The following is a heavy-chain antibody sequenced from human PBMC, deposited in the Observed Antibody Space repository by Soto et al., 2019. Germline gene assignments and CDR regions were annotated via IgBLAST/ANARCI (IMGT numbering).Heavy chain of an antibody. Sequence: EVQLVESGGGLVKPGGSLRLSCAASGFTFSSYSMNWVRQAPGKGLEWVSSISSSSSYIYYADSVKGRFTISRDNAKNSLYLQMNSLRAEDTAVYYCARGDSSGWYAGKYYYYGMDVWGQGTTVTVSS. CDR2: ISSSSSYI. CDR3: ARGDSSGWYAGKYYYYGMDV. D-gene: IGHD6-19*01. J-gene: IGHJ6*02. CDR1: GFTFSSYS. V-gene: IGHV3-21*01.